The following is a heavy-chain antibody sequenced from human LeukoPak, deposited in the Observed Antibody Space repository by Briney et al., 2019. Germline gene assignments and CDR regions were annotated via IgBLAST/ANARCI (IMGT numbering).Heavy chain of an antibody. CDR1: GGSISSYY. V-gene: IGHV4-59*01. J-gene: IGHJ5*02. CDR2: IYYTGST. Sequence: SETLSLTSTVSGGSISSYYWSWIRQPPGKGLQWIGNIYYTGSTNCNPSLKSRVTMSVDTSKNQFSLKLSSVTAADTAVYYCARAGTPITMIVVESNWFDPWGQGTLVTVSS. CDR3: ARAGTPITMIVVESNWFDP. D-gene: IGHD3-22*01.